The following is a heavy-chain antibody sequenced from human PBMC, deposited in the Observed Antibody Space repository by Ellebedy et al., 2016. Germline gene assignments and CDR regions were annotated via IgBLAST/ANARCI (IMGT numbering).Heavy chain of an antibody. V-gene: IGHV2-5*02. CDR3: AHRLRVGASGEAFDI. CDR2: IYWDDDK. J-gene: IGHJ3*02. Sequence: SGPTLVTPTQTLTLTCTFSGFSLSTTGVGVGWIRQPPGKALEWLALIYWDDDKRYSPSLKSRLTITKDTSKNQVVLTMTNMDPVDTATYYCAHRLRVGASGEAFDIWGQGTMVTVSS. D-gene: IGHD1-26*01. CDR1: GFSLSTTGVG.